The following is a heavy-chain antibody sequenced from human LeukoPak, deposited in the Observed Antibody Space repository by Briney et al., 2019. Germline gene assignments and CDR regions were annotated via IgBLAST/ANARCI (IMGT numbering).Heavy chain of an antibody. CDR2: IWYDGSNK. J-gene: IGHJ4*02. D-gene: IGHD3-22*01. CDR1: GFTLSSFG. CDR3: ARELPPVVTYYFDY. Sequence: GGSLRLSCAASGFTLSSFGMHRVRQAPGKGLEWVAVIWYDGSNKYYADSVKGRFTISRDNSKNTLYLQMSSLRAEDTAVYYCARELPPVVTYYFDYWGQGTLVTVSS. V-gene: IGHV3-33*01.